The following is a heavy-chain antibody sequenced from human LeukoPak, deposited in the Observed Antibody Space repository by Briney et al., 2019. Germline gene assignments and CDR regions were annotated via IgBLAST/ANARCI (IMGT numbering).Heavy chain of an antibody. CDR1: GFTFSSYA. CDR2: ISYDGSNK. D-gene: IGHD3-10*01. Sequence: PGRSLRLSCAASGFTFSSYAMHWVRQAPGKGREWVAVISYDGSNKYYADSVKGRFTISRDNSKNTLYLQMNSLRAEDTAVYYCAREGGERTYDYWGQGTLVTVSS. V-gene: IGHV3-30*04. J-gene: IGHJ4*02. CDR3: AREGGERTYDY.